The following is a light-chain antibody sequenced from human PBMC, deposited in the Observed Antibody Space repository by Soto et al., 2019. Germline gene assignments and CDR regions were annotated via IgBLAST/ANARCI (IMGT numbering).Light chain of an antibody. CDR1: SSNIGSHT. CDR2: EVS. CDR3: SSYTTSTSFIL. Sequence: QSVLTQPPSASGTPGQRITISCSGSSSNIGSHTVNWHQQVPGTAPKAMIYEVSSRPSGVSNRFSGSKSGNTASLTISGLQAEDEAYYYCSSYTTSTSFILFGGGTQLTVL. V-gene: IGLV1-44*01. J-gene: IGLJ2*01.